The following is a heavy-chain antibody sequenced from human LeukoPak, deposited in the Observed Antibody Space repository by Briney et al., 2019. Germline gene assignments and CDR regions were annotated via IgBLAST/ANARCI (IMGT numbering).Heavy chain of an antibody. CDR3: ARDPYGIPY. V-gene: IGHV3-30*03. CDR2: ISYDGSNK. CDR1: GFTFSSYG. D-gene: IGHD3-10*01. Sequence: GRSLRLSCAASGFTFSSYGMHWVRQAPGKGLEWVAVISYDGSNKYYADSVKGRFTISRDNSKNTLYLQMNSLRAEDTAVYYCARDPYGIPYWGHGTLVTVSS. J-gene: IGHJ4*01.